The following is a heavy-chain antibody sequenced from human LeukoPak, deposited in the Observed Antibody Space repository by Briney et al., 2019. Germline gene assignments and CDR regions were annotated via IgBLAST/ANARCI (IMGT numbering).Heavy chain of an antibody. CDR2: ISSSGSSI. J-gene: IGHJ4*02. Sequence: PGGSLRLSCAASGFTFSDYYMSCIRQAPGKGLEWVSYISSSGSSIYYADSVKGRFTISRDNAKNTLYLQLNSLRAEDTAIYYCARSQGPYDYWGQGTLVTVSS. CDR3: ARSQGPYDY. CDR1: GFTFSDYY. V-gene: IGHV3-11*01.